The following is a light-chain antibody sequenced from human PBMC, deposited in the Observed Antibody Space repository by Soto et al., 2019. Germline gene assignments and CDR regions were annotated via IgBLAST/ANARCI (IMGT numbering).Light chain of an antibody. CDR1: SSDVGGYKY. V-gene: IGLV2-11*01. CDR2: DVS. CDR3: CSYAGSYTGV. J-gene: IGLJ3*02. Sequence: QSALTQPRSVSGSPGQSLTISCAGTSSDVGGYKYLSWYQQHPGKAPKLIIYDVSKRPSGVPDRFSGSKSGNTASLTISGLQADDEADYYCCSYAGSYTGVFGGGTKVTVL.